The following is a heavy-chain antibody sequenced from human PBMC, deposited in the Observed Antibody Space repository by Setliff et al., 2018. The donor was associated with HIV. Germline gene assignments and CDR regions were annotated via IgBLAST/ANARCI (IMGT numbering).Heavy chain of an antibody. V-gene: IGHV4-38-2*01. CDR1: GYSLSSDYY. D-gene: IGHD2-8*01. Sequence: SETLSLTCAVSGYSLSSDYYWGWIRQPPGKGLEWIASIYHSGSTYYNPSLKSRVTFSVDTSKNQFSLKLSSVTAADTAVYYCARSFGNGNSRLGNWGQGTLVTVSS. CDR3: ARSFGNGNSRLGN. J-gene: IGHJ4*02. CDR2: IYHSGST.